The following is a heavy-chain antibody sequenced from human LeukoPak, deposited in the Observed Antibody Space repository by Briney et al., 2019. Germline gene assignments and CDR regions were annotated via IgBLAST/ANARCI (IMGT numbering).Heavy chain of an antibody. CDR1: GSQFTNYW. Sequence: GESLEISCKASGSQFTNYWIGWVRQMPGKGLEWMTIIYPGDSETRYSPSFQGQVTISADKSISTAYLQWSSLKASDTAMYYCARRSSSSWDFDYWGQGTLVTVSS. V-gene: IGHV5-51*01. J-gene: IGHJ4*02. D-gene: IGHD6-13*01. CDR3: ARRSSSSWDFDY. CDR2: IYPGDSET.